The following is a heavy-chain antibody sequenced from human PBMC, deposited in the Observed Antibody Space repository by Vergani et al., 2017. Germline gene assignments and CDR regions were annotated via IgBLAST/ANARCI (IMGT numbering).Heavy chain of an antibody. CDR1: GGSISSYY. J-gene: IGHJ3*02. Sequence: QVQLQESGPGLVKPSETLSLTCTVSGGSISSYYWSWIRQPPGKGLEGIGYIYYSGSTNYNPSLKSRVTISVDTSKNQFALKLSSVTAADTAVYYCARDRKAGAFDIWGQGTMVTVSS. D-gene: IGHD6-25*01. CDR3: ARDRKAGAFDI. CDR2: IYYSGST. V-gene: IGHV4-59*01.